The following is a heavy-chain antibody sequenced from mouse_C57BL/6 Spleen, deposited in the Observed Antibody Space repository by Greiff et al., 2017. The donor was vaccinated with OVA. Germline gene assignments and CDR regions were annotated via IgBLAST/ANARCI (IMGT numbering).Heavy chain of an antibody. CDR3: ARAYDYDGFAY. Sequence: EVQLQQSGPELVKPGASVKISCKASGYSFTGYYMNWVKQSPEKSLEWIGEINPSTGGTTYNQKFKAKATLTVDKSSSTAYMQLKSLTSEDSAVYYCARAYDYDGFAYGGQGTLVTVSA. CDR1: GYSFTGYY. J-gene: IGHJ3*01. CDR2: INPSTGGT. V-gene: IGHV1-42*01. D-gene: IGHD2-4*01.